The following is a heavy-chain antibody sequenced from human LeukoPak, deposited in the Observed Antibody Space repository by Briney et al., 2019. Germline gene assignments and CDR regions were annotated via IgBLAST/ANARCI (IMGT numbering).Heavy chain of an antibody. V-gene: IGHV4-59*01. CDR1: GGSISSYY. CDR2: IYCSGNT. Sequence: ETLSLTYTVSGGSISSYYWSWIRQPPGKGLEWIGYIYCSGNTNYTPSLKSRVTISVDTSKNHFSLKLSSVTAADTAVYSCASGAYYYGAGTGWFDPWGQGTLVTVSS. D-gene: IGHD3-10*01. CDR3: ASGAYYYGAGTGWFDP. J-gene: IGHJ5*02.